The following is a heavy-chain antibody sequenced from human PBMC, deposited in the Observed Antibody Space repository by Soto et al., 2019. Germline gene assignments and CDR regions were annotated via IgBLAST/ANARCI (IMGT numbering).Heavy chain of an antibody. V-gene: IGHV3-11*04. CDR2: ISSSGSTI. Sequence: GGSLRLSCAASGFTFTDYYMSWIRQAPGKGLEWVSYISSSGSTIYYADSVKGRFTISRDNSKNTLYLQMNSLRIEDTAVYYCARELERVFDYWGQGTLVTVSS. CDR3: ARELERVFDY. D-gene: IGHD1-1*01. CDR1: GFTFTDYY. J-gene: IGHJ4*02.